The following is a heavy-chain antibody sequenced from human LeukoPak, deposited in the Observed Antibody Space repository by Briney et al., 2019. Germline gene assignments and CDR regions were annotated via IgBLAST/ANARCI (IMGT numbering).Heavy chain of an antibody. D-gene: IGHD1-26*01. Sequence: GGSLRLSCAASGFTFSSYGMSWVRQAPGKGLEWVSAISGSGGSTYYADSVKGRFTISRDNSKNTLYLQMNSLRAEDTAVYYCARTSGNYPVFDYWGQGTLVIVSS. CDR3: ARTSGNYPVFDY. CDR2: ISGSGGST. CDR1: GFTFSSYG. J-gene: IGHJ4*02. V-gene: IGHV3-23*01.